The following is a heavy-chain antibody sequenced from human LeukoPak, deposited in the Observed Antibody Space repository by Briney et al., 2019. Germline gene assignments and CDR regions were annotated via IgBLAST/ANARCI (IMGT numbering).Heavy chain of an antibody. CDR3: AKDSAVVVSLNFDY. D-gene: IGHD2-21*01. CDR1: GFTFSSYA. CDR2: ISGSGGST. V-gene: IGHV3-23*01. J-gene: IGHJ4*02. Sequence: GGSLRLSCAASGFTFSSYAMSWVRQAPGKGLEWVSAISGSGGSTYYADSVKGRLTISRDNSKNTLYLQMNSLRAEDTAVYYCAKDSAVVVSLNFDYWGQGTLVTVSS.